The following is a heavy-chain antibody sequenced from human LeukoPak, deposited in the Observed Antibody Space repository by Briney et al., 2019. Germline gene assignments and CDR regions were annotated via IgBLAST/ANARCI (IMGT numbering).Heavy chain of an antibody. CDR1: GGSISSGGYY. J-gene: IGHJ4*02. CDR3: AIGRDGYNFSY. Sequence: PSETLSLTCTVSGGSISSGGYYWSWIRQHPGKGLEWIGYIYYSGSTYYNPSLKSRVTISVDTSKNQFSLKLSSVTAADTAVYYCAIGRDGYNFSYWGQGTLVTVSS. V-gene: IGHV4-31*03. D-gene: IGHD5-24*01. CDR2: IYYSGST.